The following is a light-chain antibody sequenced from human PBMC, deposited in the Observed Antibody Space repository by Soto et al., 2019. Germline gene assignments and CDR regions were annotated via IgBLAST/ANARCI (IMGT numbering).Light chain of an antibody. CDR2: DNN. J-gene: IGLJ1*01. CDR3: GTWDSSRSADV. CDR1: SSNIGNNY. Sequence: QSVLTQPPSVSAAPGQKVTISCSGSSSNIGNNYVSWYQQLPGTAPKLLIYDNNKRPSGIPDRFSGSKSGTSATLGITGLLTGDEADYYCGTWDSSRSADVFGTGTKVTVL. V-gene: IGLV1-51*01.